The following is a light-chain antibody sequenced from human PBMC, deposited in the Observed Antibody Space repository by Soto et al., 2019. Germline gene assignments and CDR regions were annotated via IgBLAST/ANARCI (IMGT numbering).Light chain of an antibody. CDR3: QQATSFPRLT. V-gene: IGKV1-12*01. CDR1: QGISSW. Sequence: DIQMTQSPSSVSASVGDRVTINCRACQGISSWLAWYQQRPGKPPKLLIYAASILHTGVPSRFSGSASGTDFTLTISSLQPEDFATYYCQQATSFPRLTFGGGTRVDIK. J-gene: IGKJ4*01. CDR2: AAS.